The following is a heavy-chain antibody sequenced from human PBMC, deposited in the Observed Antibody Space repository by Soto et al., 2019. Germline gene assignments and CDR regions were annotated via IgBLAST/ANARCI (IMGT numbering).Heavy chain of an antibody. J-gene: IGHJ4*02. CDR1: GFTFSNAW. Sequence: EVQLVESGGGLVKPGGSLRLSCAASGFTFSNAWMNWVRQAPGKGLEWVGRIKSKTDGGTTDYAAPVKGRFTISRDDSKTTLYLQMNSLKTEDTAVYYCSHGRGYYSAEIPWDYWGQGTLVTVSS. CDR3: SHGRGYYSAEIPWDY. V-gene: IGHV3-15*07. D-gene: IGHD3-3*01. CDR2: IKSKTDGGTT.